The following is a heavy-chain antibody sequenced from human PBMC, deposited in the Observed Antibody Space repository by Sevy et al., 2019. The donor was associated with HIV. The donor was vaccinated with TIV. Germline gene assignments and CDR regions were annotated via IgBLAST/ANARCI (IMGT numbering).Heavy chain of an antibody. D-gene: IGHD3-22*01. CDR1: GFTFSSYS. J-gene: IGHJ3*02. CDR3: ARDAALSNYYDSSGYPNAFDI. CDR2: ISSSSSYI. V-gene: IGHV3-21*01. Sequence: GGSLRLSCAASGFTFSSYSMSWVRQAPGKGLEWVSSISSSSSYIYYADSVKGRFTISRDNAKNSLYLQMNSLRAEDTAVYYCARDAALSNYYDSSGYPNAFDIWGQGTMVTVSS.